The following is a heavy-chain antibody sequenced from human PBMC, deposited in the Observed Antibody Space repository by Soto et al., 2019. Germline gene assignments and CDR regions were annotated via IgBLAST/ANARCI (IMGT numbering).Heavy chain of an antibody. CDR2: IIPILGIA. J-gene: IGHJ4*02. CDR1: GGTFSSYT. D-gene: IGHD3-10*01. V-gene: IGHV1-69*04. Sequence: SVKVSCKASGGTFSSYTISWVRQAPGQGLEWMGRIIPILGIANYAQKFQGRVTITRDKSASTAYMELSSLRSEDTAVYYCARDMGFGLSDYWGQGTLVTVSS. CDR3: ARDMGFGLSDY.